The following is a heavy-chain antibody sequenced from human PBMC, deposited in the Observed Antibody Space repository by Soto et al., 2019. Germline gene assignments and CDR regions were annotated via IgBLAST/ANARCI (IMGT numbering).Heavy chain of an antibody. D-gene: IGHD3-9*01. CDR2: ISKDSGRAT. CDR3: AKDRYDILTGPDY. Sequence: GGSLRLSCAASGFIFRDWFMSWIRKAPGKGLEWISYISKDSGRATRYADSVKGRFTISRDNSKNTLYLQMSSLRAEDTAVYYCAKDRYDILTGPDYWGQGTLVTVSS. CDR1: GFIFRDWF. J-gene: IGHJ4*02. V-gene: IGHV3-11*01.